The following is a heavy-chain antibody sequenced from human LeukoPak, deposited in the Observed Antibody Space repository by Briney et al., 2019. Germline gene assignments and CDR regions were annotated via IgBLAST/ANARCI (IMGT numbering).Heavy chain of an antibody. Sequence: GESLKISCKGSGYRFSNYWVDWVRHMPGKGLEWMGMIYPGDSDIRYSPSFQGQVTISADKSISTAYLQWSSLKASDTAMYYCARLIAARPGGFYNWFDPWGQGTLVTVSS. J-gene: IGHJ5*02. V-gene: IGHV5-51*01. CDR1: GYRFSNYW. D-gene: IGHD6-6*01. CDR2: IYPGDSDI. CDR3: ARLIAARPGGFYNWFDP.